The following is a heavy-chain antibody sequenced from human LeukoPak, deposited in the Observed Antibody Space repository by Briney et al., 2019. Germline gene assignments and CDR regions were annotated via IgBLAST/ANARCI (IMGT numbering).Heavy chain of an antibody. CDR1: GGSISSSSYY. V-gene: IGHV4-61*01. J-gene: IGHJ6*02. CDR2: IYYSGST. D-gene: IGHD6-19*01. Sequence: SETLSLTCTVSGGSISSSSYYWGWIRQPPGKGLEWIGYIYYSGSTNYNPSLKSRVTISVDTSKNQFSLKLSSVTAADTAVYYCARDLDGSGWYLGMDVWGQGTTVTVSS. CDR3: ARDLDGSGWYLGMDV.